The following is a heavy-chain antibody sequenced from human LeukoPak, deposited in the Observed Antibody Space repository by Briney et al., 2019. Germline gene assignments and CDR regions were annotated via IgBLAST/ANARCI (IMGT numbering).Heavy chain of an antibody. D-gene: IGHD3-10*01. CDR2: IYYRGST. J-gene: IGHJ4*02. Sequence: SETLSLTCTVSGGSISSSSYYWGWIRQPPGKGLEWIGSIYYRGSTYYNPSLKSRVTISVDTSKNQFSLKLSSVTAADTAVYYCASRKMVRGATDYWGQGTLVTVSS. CDR1: GGSISSSSYY. CDR3: ASRKMVRGATDY. V-gene: IGHV4-39*01.